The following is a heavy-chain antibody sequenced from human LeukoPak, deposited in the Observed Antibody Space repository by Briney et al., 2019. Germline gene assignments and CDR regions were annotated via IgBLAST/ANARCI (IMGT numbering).Heavy chain of an antibody. CDR3: ARYYYDSSGYYVLDY. CDR1: GGSISNYY. Sequence: PSETLSLTCTVSGGSISNYYWSWIRQPPGKGLEWIGYIYYSGSTNYNPSLKSRVTISVDTSKNQFSLKLSSVTAADTAVYYCARYYYDSSGYYVLDYWGQGTLVTVSS. J-gene: IGHJ4*02. CDR2: IYYSGST. V-gene: IGHV4-59*01. D-gene: IGHD3-22*01.